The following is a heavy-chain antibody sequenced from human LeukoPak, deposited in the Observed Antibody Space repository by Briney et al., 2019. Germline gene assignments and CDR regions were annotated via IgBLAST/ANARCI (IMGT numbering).Heavy chain of an antibody. V-gene: IGHV3-23*01. Sequence: GGSLRLSCAASGFTFSSYAMSWVRQAPGKGLEWVSGISGGGISTYYADSVRGRFTISRDNSKNTLYLQINSLRAEDTAVYYCARTTYYYGSGSYEAEEDWGQGTLVTVSS. J-gene: IGHJ4*02. D-gene: IGHD3-10*01. CDR1: GFTFSSYA. CDR2: ISGGGIST. CDR3: ARTTYYYGSGSYEAEED.